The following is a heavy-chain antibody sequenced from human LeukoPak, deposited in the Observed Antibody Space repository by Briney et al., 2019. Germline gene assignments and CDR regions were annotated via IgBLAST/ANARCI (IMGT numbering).Heavy chain of an antibody. J-gene: IGHJ6*03. D-gene: IGHD1-1*01. CDR3: VKGYSYYMDV. Sequence: GGSLRVSCAASGFTFSSYGMHWARQAPGKGLEWVAFIRYDGSNKYYADSVKGRFTISRDNSKNTLYLQMNSLRAEDTAVYYCVKGYSYYMDVWGEGTTVTISS. V-gene: IGHV3-30*02. CDR1: GFTFSSYG. CDR2: IRYDGSNK.